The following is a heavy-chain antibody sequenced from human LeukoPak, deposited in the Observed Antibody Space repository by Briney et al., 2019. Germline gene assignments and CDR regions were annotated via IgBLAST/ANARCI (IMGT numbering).Heavy chain of an antibody. V-gene: IGHV3-23*01. CDR2: ISGSGGST. CDR1: GFTFSSYA. D-gene: IGHD3-22*01. CDR3: AKMAYDSSAPI. Sequence: GGSLRLSCAASGFTFSSYAMSWVRQAPGKGLEWVSAISGSGGSTYYADSVKGRFTISRENGKNTLYLQMNSLRAEDTAVYYCAKMAYDSSAPIWGQGTMVTVSS. J-gene: IGHJ3*02.